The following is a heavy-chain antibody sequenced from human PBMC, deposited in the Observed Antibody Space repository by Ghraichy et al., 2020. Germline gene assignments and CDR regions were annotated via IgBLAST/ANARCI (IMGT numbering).Heavy chain of an antibody. CDR2: TYYRSKWYN. D-gene: IGHD1-26*01. J-gene: IGHJ4*02. CDR3: ARSRANVFDY. Sequence: SETLSLTCAISGDSVSSNSAAWNWIRQSPSRGLEWLGRTYYRSKWYNDYAVTLKSRITINPDTSKNQFSLQLKSVTPEATAVYYCARSRANVFDYWGQGTLVTVSS. V-gene: IGHV6-1*01. CDR1: GDSVSSNSAA.